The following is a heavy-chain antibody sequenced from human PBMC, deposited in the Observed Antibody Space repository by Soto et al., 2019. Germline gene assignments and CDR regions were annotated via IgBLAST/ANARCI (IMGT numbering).Heavy chain of an antibody. Sequence: ASVKVSCKASGYTFTSYYMHWVRQAPGQGLEWMGIINPSGGSTNYAQKFQGRVTITADESTSTAYMELSSLRSEDTAVYYCARAPLSYYDSSWTFKFDPWGQGTLVTVSS. J-gene: IGHJ5*02. CDR3: ARAPLSYYDSSWTFKFDP. V-gene: IGHV1-46*01. D-gene: IGHD3-22*01. CDR2: INPSGGST. CDR1: GYTFTSYY.